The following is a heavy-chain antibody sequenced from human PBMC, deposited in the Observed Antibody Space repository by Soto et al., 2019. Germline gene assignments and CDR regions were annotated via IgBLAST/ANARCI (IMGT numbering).Heavy chain of an antibody. V-gene: IGHV1-69*01. Sequence: QLQLVQSGAELREPGSSVKVSCKDSGGTFSSYTVIWVRQAPGQGLEWMGGITPTLNIAKYAEKFQGRVTITADESTSTVNMHLSSLRSEDTAVYLCARGYYSGSNPSSFDYWGQGTLVAVSS. J-gene: IGHJ4*02. CDR2: ITPTLNIA. D-gene: IGHD1-26*01. CDR1: GGTFSSYT. CDR3: ARGYYSGSNPSSFDY.